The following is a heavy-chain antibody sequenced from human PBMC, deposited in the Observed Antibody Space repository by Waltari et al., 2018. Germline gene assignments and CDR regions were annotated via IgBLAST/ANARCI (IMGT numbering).Heavy chain of an antibody. CDR2: INPNSGCT. CDR3: ASLCSGGSCFSY. V-gene: IGHV1-2*02. D-gene: IGHD2-15*01. J-gene: IGHJ4*02. CDR1: GYTFTGYY. Sequence: QVQLVQSGAEVKKPGASVKVSCKASGYTFTGYYMHWVPQAPGQGLEWIGWINPNSGCTNYAQKFQGRVTMTRDTSISTAYMELSRLRSDDTAVYYCASLCSGGSCFSYWGQGTLVTVSS.